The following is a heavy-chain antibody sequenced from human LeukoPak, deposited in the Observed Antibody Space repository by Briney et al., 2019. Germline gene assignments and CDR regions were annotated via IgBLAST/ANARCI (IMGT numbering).Heavy chain of an antibody. CDR1: GYTFTSYG. Sequence: ASVKVSCKASGYTFTSYGISWVRQAPGQGLEWMGWINPNSGGTNYAQKFQGRVTMTRDTSISTAYMELSRLRSDDTAVYYCARTMVRGVNWFDPWGQGTLVTVSS. CDR3: ARTMVRGVNWFDP. V-gene: IGHV1-2*02. D-gene: IGHD3-10*01. CDR2: INPNSGGT. J-gene: IGHJ5*02.